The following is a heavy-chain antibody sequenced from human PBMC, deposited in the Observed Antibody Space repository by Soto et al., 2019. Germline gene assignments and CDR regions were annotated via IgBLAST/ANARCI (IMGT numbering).Heavy chain of an antibody. CDR3: ARGGPSKAVAAENHLLGY. D-gene: IGHD6-19*01. V-gene: IGHV3-30-3*01. Sequence: WWSLRLSCSASVFTFSSYAMHWVRQAPGKGLEWVAVISYDGSNKYYADSVRGRFTISRDNSKNTLYLQMNSLRAEDTAVYYCARGGPSKAVAAENHLLGYWGQGTLVTFSS. CDR2: ISYDGSNK. J-gene: IGHJ4*02. CDR1: VFTFSSYA.